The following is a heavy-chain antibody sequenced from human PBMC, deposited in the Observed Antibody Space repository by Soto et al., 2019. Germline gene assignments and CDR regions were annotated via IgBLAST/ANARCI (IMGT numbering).Heavy chain of an antibody. CDR2: IDHSGST. V-gene: IGHV4-38-2*02. J-gene: IGHJ5*02. CDR3: ARDWGSGYYHFEP. CDR1: GYSISSGFS. D-gene: IGHD5-12*01. Sequence: SEPLSLTCAVSGYSISSGFSWGWIRQPPGKGLEWIGSIDHSGSTHYNASLKIRLSISLDTSKNQFSLKLRSVTAADTAVYYCARDWGSGYYHFEPWGQGTLVTVS.